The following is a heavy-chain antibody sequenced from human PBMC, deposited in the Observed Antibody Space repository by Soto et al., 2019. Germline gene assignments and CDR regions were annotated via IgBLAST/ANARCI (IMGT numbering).Heavy chain of an antibody. D-gene: IGHD2-15*01. CDR1: GGSISSGGYY. Sequence: QVQLQESGPGLVKPSQTLSLTCTVSGGSISSGGYYWSWIRQHPGKGLAWIGYIYYSGSTYYNPSPKSRVTISVDTSKNQFSLKLSSVTAADTAVYYCARKARYCSGGSCYAFDYWGQGTLVTVSS. CDR3: ARKARYCSGGSCYAFDY. V-gene: IGHV4-31*03. J-gene: IGHJ4*02. CDR2: IYYSGST.